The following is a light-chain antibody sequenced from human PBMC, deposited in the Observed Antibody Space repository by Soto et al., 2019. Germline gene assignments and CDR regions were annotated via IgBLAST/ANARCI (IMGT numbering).Light chain of an antibody. J-gene: IGKJ1*01. V-gene: IGKV1-5*03. CDR3: QQYASFWT. CDR2: KAS. CDR1: QSISNS. Sequence: DIQMTQSPSTLSASVGDRVTITCRATQSISNSLAWYRQKPGKAPNLLIYKASSLETGVPSRYSGSGSGTEFTLTMTSLQPDDFATYYCQQYASFWTFGQGTKVEIK.